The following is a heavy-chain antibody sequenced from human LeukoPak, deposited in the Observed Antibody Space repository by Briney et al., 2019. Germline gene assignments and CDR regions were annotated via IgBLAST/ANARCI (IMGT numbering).Heavy chain of an antibody. Sequence: PSETLSLTCTVSGGSISSSSYYWSWIRQPAGKGLEWIGRIYTSGSTNYNPSLKSRVTISVDTSKNQFSLKLSSVTAADTAVYYCARNMVRGVVTSLDAFDIWGQGTMVTVSS. CDR3: ARNMVRGVVTSLDAFDI. CDR2: IYTSGST. V-gene: IGHV4-61*02. CDR1: GGSISSSSYY. D-gene: IGHD3-10*01. J-gene: IGHJ3*02.